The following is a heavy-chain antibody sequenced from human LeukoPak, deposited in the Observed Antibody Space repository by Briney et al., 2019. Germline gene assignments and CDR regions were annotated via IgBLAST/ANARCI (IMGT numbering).Heavy chain of an antibody. D-gene: IGHD1-26*01. CDR2: IYTSGST. V-gene: IGHV4-61*02. Sequence: PSQTLSLTCTVSGGSISSGSYYWSWIRQPAGKGLEWIGRIYTSGSTNYNPSLKSRVTISVDTSKNQFSLKLSSVTAADTAVYYCARVHLVGAHDYWGQGTLVTVSS. J-gene: IGHJ4*02. CDR3: ARVHLVGAHDY. CDR1: GGSISSGSYY.